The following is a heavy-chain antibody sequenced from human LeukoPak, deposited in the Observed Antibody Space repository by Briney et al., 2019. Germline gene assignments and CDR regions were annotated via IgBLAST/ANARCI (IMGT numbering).Heavy chain of an antibody. Sequence: SETLSLTCTVSGASISSYYWSWIRQSPGKGLEWIASMYNSVSIHYNPSLKSRVTILVDTSKNEFSLKMRSVTAADTAVYYCARNSSSGFFDYWGQGTLATVSS. J-gene: IGHJ4*02. D-gene: IGHD6-6*01. V-gene: IGHV4-59*08. CDR3: ARNSSSGFFDY. CDR1: GASISSYY. CDR2: MYNSVSI.